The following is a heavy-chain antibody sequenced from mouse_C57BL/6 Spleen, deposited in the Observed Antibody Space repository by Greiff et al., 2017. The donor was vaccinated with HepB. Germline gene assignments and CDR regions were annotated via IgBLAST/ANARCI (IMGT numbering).Heavy chain of an antibody. D-gene: IGHD1-1*01. CDR1: GYTFTSYW. J-gene: IGHJ4*01. V-gene: IGHV1-61*01. CDR3: AKRGGYYGSSYGAMDY. CDR2: IYPSDSET. Sequence: QVQLQQPGAELVRPGSSVKLSCKASGYTFTSYWMDWVKQRPGQGLEWIGNIYPSDSETHYNQKFKDKATLTVDKSSSTAYMQLSSLTSEDSAVYYCAKRGGYYGSSYGAMDYWGQGTSVTVSS.